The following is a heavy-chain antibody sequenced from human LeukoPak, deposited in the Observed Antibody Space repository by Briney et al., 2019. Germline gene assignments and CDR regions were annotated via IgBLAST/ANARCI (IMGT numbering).Heavy chain of an antibody. CDR2: IIPIFGTA. CDR3: ARDLGKGRMDYDFWSGDPTGFDP. J-gene: IGHJ5*02. Sequence: SVKVSCKASGGTFSSYAISWVRQAPGQGLEWMGGIIPIFGTADYAQKFQGRVTITTDESTSTAYMELSSLRSEDTAVYYCARDLGKGRMDYDFWSGDPTGFDPWGQGTLVTVSS. V-gene: IGHV1-69*05. CDR1: GGTFSSYA. D-gene: IGHD3-3*01.